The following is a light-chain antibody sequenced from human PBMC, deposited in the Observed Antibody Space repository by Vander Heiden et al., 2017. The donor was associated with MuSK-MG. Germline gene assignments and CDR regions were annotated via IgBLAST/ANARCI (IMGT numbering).Light chain of an antibody. CDR1: SGSIASGY. CDR2: EDK. CDR3: QSYHNTDHV. Sequence: NFVLTPPHSVSESPGKTITLSCTRSSGSIASGYVQWYQQRPGSSPTTVIYEDKQRPSGVPDRFSGSIDSSSNSASLTISGLKTEDEADYYCQSYHNTDHVFGGGTKLTVL. V-gene: IGLV6-57*01. J-gene: IGLJ2*01.